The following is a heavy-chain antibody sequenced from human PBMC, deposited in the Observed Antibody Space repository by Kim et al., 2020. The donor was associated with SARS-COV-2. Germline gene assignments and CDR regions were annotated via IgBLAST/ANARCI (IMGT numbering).Heavy chain of an antibody. J-gene: IGHJ6*02. Sequence: GESLKISCKGSGYSFTSYWIGWVRQMPGKGLEWMGIIYPGDSDTRYSPSFQGQVTISADKSISTAYLQWSSLKASDTAMYYCARHMGAAAGFYYYYYYGMDVWGQGTTVTVSS. CDR3: ARHMGAAAGFYYYYYYGMDV. V-gene: IGHV5-51*01. D-gene: IGHD6-13*01. CDR1: GYSFTSYW. CDR2: IYPGDSDT.